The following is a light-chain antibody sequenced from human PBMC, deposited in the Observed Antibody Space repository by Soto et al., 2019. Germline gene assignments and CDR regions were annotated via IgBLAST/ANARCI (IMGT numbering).Light chain of an antibody. CDR1: NIGSER. CDR2: DDR. Sequence: SYELTQPPSVSVAPGQTARITCGGNNIGSERVHWYQQKPGQAPVLVVYDDRDRPSGIPERFSGSNSGNTATLTISRVEAGDEADYYCQVWDRSSDHYVFGTGTKQTVL. J-gene: IGLJ1*01. V-gene: IGLV3-21*02. CDR3: QVWDRSSDHYV.